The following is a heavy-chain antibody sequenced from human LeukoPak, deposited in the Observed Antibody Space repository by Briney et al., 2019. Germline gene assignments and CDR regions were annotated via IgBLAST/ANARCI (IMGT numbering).Heavy chain of an antibody. CDR3: AKCMSGSGVCLNFDS. Sequence: QPGGSLRLSCEASGFTFTTYAMSWVRQAPGKGLQWVSGISSGDSSTYYTDSVKGRFTISRDNSKNTLYLQINSLRAEDTAVYYCAKCMSGSGVCLNFDSWGQGILVTVSS. D-gene: IGHD2-21*02. J-gene: IGHJ4*02. CDR1: GFTFTTYA. V-gene: IGHV3-23*01. CDR2: ISSGDSST.